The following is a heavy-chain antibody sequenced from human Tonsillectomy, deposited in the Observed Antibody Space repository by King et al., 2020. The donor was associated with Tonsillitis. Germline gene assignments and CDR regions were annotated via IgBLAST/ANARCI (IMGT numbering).Heavy chain of an antibody. V-gene: IGHV3-23*04. CDR2: ISGSGGST. CDR3: AKDRDFWSPHGMDV. D-gene: IGHD3-3*01. Sequence: VQLVESGGGLIQPGGSLRLSCAASGFTFSSYAMSWVRQAPGKGPEWVSGISGSGGSTYYADSVKGRFAISRDNSKNTLYLQMNSLRVEDTAVYYCAKDRDFWSPHGMDVWGQGTTVTVSS. CDR1: GFTFSSYA. J-gene: IGHJ6*02.